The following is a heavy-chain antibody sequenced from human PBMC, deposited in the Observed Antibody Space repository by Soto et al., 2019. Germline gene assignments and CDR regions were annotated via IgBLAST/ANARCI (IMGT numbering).Heavy chain of an antibody. CDR3: ARLQPAAGDNDLTFDY. D-gene: IGHD6-13*01. J-gene: IGHJ4*02. CDR1: GYSFTSYW. CDR2: IDPSDSYT. Sequence: PGESLKISCKGSGYSFTSYWISWVRQMPGNGLEWMGRIDPSDSYTNYSPSFQGHVTISADKSISTAYLQWSSLKASDTAMYYCARLQPAAGDNDLTFDYWGQGTLVTVSS. V-gene: IGHV5-10-1*01.